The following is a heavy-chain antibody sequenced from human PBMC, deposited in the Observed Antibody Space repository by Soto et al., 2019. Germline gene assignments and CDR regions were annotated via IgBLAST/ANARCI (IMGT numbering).Heavy chain of an antibody. J-gene: IGHJ6*02. CDR2: ISGSDGRT. CDR1: GFIFSSYA. CDR3: AKRGVVVSAAPFAMDV. V-gene: IGHV3-23*01. Sequence: EVQLLESGGGLVQPGGSLRLSCAASGFIFSSYAMSWVRQAPGKGLEWVSAISGSDGRTYYADSVKGRFTVSRDNSKNTLFLQMDSLRAEDTAVYYCAKRGVVVSAAPFAMDVWGQGTTVTVSS. D-gene: IGHD2-15*01.